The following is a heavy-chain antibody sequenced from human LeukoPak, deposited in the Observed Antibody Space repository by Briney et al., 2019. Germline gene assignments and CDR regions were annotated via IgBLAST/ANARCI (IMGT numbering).Heavy chain of an antibody. V-gene: IGHV4-59*01. CDR3: ASSLWGYCSSTSCFDAFDI. D-gene: IGHD2-2*01. CDR1: GGSISSYY. CDR2: IYYSGST. J-gene: IGHJ3*02. Sequence: SETLSLTCTVSGGSISSYYWSWIRQPPGKGLEWIGYIYYSGSTNYNPSLKSRVTISVDTSKNQFSLKLSSVTAADTAVYYCASSLWGYCSSTSCFDAFDIWGQGTMVTVSS.